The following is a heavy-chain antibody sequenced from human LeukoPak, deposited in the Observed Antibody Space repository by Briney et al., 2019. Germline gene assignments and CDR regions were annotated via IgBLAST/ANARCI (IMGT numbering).Heavy chain of an antibody. CDR1: GGSISSGGYS. Sequence: SETLSLTCAVSGGSISSGGYSWSWIRQPPGKGLEWIGYIYHSGSTNYNPSLKSRVTISVDTSKNQFSLKLSSVTAADTAVYYCARGLRFLEWLLSPWGQGTLVTVSS. CDR2: IYHSGST. D-gene: IGHD3-3*01. V-gene: IGHV4-30-2*01. J-gene: IGHJ5*02. CDR3: ARGLRFLEWLLSP.